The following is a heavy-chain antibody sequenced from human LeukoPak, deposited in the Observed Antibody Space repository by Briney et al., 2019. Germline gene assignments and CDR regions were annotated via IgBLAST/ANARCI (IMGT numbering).Heavy chain of an antibody. V-gene: IGHV3-15*01. D-gene: IGHD2-2*02. CDR2: IKSKTDGGTT. Sequence: GGSLRLSCAASGFTFSSYSMNWVRQAPGKGLEWVGRIKSKTDGGTTDYAAPVKGRFTISRDDSKNTRYLQMNSLKTEDTAVYYCTTNLGYCSSTSCYTLYSSSVGENYWGQGTLVTVSS. CDR3: TTNLGYCSSTSCYTLYSSSVGENY. CDR1: GFTFSSYS. J-gene: IGHJ4*02.